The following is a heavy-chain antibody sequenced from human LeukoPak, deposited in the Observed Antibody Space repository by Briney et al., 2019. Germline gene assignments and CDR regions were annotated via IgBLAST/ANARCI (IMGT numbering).Heavy chain of an antibody. CDR3: ARAFPVGANDAFDI. J-gene: IGHJ3*02. D-gene: IGHD1-26*01. V-gene: IGHV4-61*02. CDR2: IYTSGST. CDR1: GGSISSGSYY. Sequence: PSETLSLTCTVSGGSISSGSYYWSWIRQPAGKGLEWIGRIYTSGSTNYNPSLKSRVTISVDTSKNQFSLKLSSVTAADTAVYYCARAFPVGANDAFDIWGQGTMVTVSS.